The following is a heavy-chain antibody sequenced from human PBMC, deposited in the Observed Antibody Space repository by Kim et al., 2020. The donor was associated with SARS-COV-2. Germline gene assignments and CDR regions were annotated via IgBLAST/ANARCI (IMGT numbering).Heavy chain of an antibody. D-gene: IGHD6-19*01. CDR1: GDTFTGYY. Sequence: ASVKVSCKAFGDTFTGYYMHWVRQAPGQGLEWMGWINPNSGGTNYAQKFQGRVTMTRDTSVSTAYMELSRLRSDDTAVYYCARDTGTAVTGIPYFDSWGPGTLVTVSS. V-gene: IGHV1-2*02. CDR3: ARDTGTAVTGIPYFDS. CDR2: INPNSGGT. J-gene: IGHJ4*02.